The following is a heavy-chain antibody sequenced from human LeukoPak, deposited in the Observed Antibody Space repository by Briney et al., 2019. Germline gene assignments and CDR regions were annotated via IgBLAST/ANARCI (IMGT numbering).Heavy chain of an antibody. CDR3: ARSTPRYYGSGGVVAHYYYGTDV. D-gene: IGHD3-10*01. V-gene: IGHV3-21*01. CDR2: INSSSSSI. J-gene: IGHJ6*02. CDR1: GFTFSSYS. Sequence: GGSLRLSCAASGFTFSSYSMSWVRQAPGKGLKWVSYINSSSSSIYYADSVKGRFTISRDNAKNSLYPQMNILRADDTAVYYCARSTPRYYGSGGVVAHYYYGTDVASQGTSATVSS.